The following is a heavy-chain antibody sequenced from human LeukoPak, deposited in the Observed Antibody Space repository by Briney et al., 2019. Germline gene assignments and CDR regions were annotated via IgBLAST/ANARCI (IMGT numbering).Heavy chain of an antibody. CDR2: MNPNSGNT. Sequence: GASVRVSCTASGFTFSNYDMNWVRQAPGQGLEWMGWMNPNSGNTDYAQTLQGRVTITRDTAIGTAYMELSSLRADDTAVYYCARRPDYYHSSPYYYWGQGTLVTVSS. CDR3: ARRPDYYHSSPYYY. CDR1: GFTFSNYD. J-gene: IGHJ4*02. D-gene: IGHD3-22*01. V-gene: IGHV1-8*03.